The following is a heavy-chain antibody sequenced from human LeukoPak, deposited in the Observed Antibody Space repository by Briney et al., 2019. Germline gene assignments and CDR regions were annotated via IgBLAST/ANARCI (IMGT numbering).Heavy chain of an antibody. V-gene: IGHV3-74*01. CDR3: ARVQVLGTYDWFDP. CDR2: INSDGSFT. Sequence: GGSLRLSCAASGFTFSDYYMSWIRQAPGKGLVWVSRINSDGSFTSYADSVKGRFTISRDNAKNTLYLQMNSLRAEDTAIYYCARVQVLGTYDWFDPWGQGTLVTVSS. D-gene: IGHD4/OR15-4a*01. J-gene: IGHJ5*02. CDR1: GFTFSDYY.